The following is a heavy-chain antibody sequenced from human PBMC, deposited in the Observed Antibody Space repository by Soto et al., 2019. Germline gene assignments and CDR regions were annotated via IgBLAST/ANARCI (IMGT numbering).Heavy chain of an antibody. J-gene: IGHJ5*02. D-gene: IGHD3-10*01. CDR1: GGTFSSYA. CDR2: IIPIFGTA. CDR3: ARARDEWFGELGWWFDP. V-gene: IGHV1-69*01. Sequence: QVQLVQSGAEVKKPGSSVKVSCKASGGTFSSYAISWVRQAPGQGREWTGGIIPIFGTANYAQKFQSRVTITADESTSTAYMELSSLRSEDTAVYYCARARDEWFGELGWWFDPWGQGTLVTVSS.